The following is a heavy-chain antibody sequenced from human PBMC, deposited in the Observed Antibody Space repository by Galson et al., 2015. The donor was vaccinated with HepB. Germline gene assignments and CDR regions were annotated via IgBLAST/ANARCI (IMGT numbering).Heavy chain of an antibody. CDR2: IDPTDSYT. V-gene: IGHV5-10-1*01. D-gene: IGHD2-21*02. CDR3: ARHMYCIGDCYSRYFDY. Sequence: QSGAEVKKPGESLRISCKGSGYSFTSYWISWVRQMPGKGLEWMGKIDPTDSYTNYSPSFQGHVTISADKSISTAYLQWSSLKASDTATYYCARHMYCIGDCYSRYFDYWGQGTLVTVSS. J-gene: IGHJ4*02. CDR1: GYSFTSYW.